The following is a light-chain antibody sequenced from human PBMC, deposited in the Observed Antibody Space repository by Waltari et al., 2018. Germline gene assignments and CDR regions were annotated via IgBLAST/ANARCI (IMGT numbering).Light chain of an antibody. J-gene: IGKJ2*01. CDR3: QQFKNYPNT. V-gene: IGKV1-9*01. Sequence: DTQLTQSPSFLSASLGERVTLTCRASQDIGTFLAWYQQKPGKAPNLLFFAASTLQSGVPSRFSGSGSGTEFTLTISSLQPEDFATYYCQQFKNYPNTFGQGTKLVIK. CDR1: QDIGTF. CDR2: AAS.